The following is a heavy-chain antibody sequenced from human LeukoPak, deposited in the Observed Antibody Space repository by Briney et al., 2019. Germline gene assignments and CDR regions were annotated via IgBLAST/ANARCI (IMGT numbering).Heavy chain of an antibody. CDR2: INPNSGGI. CDR1: GYTFTGYY. Sequence: GASVKVSCKASGYTFTGYYIHWVRQAPGQGLEWMGWINPNSGGINYAQDFQGRVTLTRDTSISTAYMELSRLRSDDTAMYYCARNLWFGESTDAFNIWGQGTMVTVSS. D-gene: IGHD3-10*01. J-gene: IGHJ3*02. CDR3: ARNLWFGESTDAFNI. V-gene: IGHV1-2*02.